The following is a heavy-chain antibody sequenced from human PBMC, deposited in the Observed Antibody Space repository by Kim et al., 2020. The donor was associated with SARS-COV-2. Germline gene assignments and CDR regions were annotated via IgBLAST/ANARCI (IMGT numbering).Heavy chain of an antibody. Sequence: SGGTKFAQKFQGRVTMTRDTSITTAYLELSSLRSGDTAVYYCVRGVTTSGYWGQGTLVTVSS. J-gene: IGHJ4*02. V-gene: IGHV1-2*02. D-gene: IGHD1-1*01. CDR2: SGGT. CDR3: VRGVTTSGY.